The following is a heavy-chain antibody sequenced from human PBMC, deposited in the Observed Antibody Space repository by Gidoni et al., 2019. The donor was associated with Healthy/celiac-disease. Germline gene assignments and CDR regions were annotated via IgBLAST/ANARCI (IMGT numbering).Heavy chain of an antibody. CDR2: IIPILGIA. J-gene: IGHJ4*02. V-gene: IGHV1-69*04. D-gene: IGHD1-1*01. Sequence: QVQLVQSGAEVKKPGSSVKVSCKASGGTFSSYAISWVRQAPGQGLEWMGRIIPILGIANYAQKFQGRVTITADKSTSTAYMELSSLRSEDTAVYYCARARGVTGTLEPPNYWGQGTLVTVSS. CDR3: ARARGVTGTLEPPNY. CDR1: GGTFSSYA.